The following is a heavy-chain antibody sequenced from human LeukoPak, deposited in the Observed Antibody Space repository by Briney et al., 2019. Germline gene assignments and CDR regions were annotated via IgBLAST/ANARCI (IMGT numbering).Heavy chain of an antibody. J-gene: IGHJ6*02. CDR2: ISGSGGST. D-gene: IGHD3-3*01. CDR1: GFTFSGSA. Sequence: GGSLRLSCAASGFTFSGSAMHWVRQAPGKGLEWVSAISGSGGSTYYADSVKGRFTISRDNSKNTLYLQMNSLRAEDTAVYYCAKDLVRVTIFVGGMDVWGQGTTVTVSS. CDR3: AKDLVRVTIFVGGMDV. V-gene: IGHV3-23*01.